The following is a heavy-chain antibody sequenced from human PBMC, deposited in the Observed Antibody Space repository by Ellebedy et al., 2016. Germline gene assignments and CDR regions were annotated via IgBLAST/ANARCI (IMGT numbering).Heavy chain of an antibody. Sequence: GESLKISXAASGFTVGNNYMSWVRRAPGKGLEWVATISGAGYTTFFADSVKGRFTISRDNSKNTLYLQMNNLRVDDTALYYCRQGHYFDQWGQGALVTVSS. J-gene: IGHJ4*02. V-gene: IGHV3-53*01. CDR1: GFTVGNNY. CDR3: RQGHYFDQ. CDR2: ISGAGYTT.